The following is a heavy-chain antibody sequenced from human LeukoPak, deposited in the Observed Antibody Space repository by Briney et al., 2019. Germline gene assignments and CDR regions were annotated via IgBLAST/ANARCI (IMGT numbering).Heavy chain of an antibody. CDR2: INHSGST. J-gene: IGHJ3*02. CDR1: GGSFSGYY. CDR3: ARKRGYCSSTSCYQAFDI. V-gene: IGHV4-34*01. Sequence: SETLSLTCAVYGGSFSGYYWSWIRQPPGKGLEWIGEINHSGSTNYNPSLKSRVTISVDTSKNQFPLKLSSVTAADTAVYYCARKRGYCSSTSCYQAFDIWGQGTMVTVSS. D-gene: IGHD2-2*01.